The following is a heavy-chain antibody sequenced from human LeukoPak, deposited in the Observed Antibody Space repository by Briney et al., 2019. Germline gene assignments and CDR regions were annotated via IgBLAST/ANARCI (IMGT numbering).Heavy chain of an antibody. D-gene: IGHD2-21*02. CDR2: ISSSGSTI. Sequence: PGGSLRLSCAASGFTFSSYEMNWVRQAPGKGLEWVSYISSSGSTIYYADSVKGRFTISRDNAKNSLYLQMNSLRDEDTAVYYCARDSYCGGDCFSGFLDYWGQGTLVTVSS. V-gene: IGHV3-48*03. CDR1: GFTFSSYE. J-gene: IGHJ4*02. CDR3: ARDSYCGGDCFSGFLDY.